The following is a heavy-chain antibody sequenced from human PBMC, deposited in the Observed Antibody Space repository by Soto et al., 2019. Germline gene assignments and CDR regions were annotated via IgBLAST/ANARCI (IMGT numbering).Heavy chain of an antibody. Sequence: EVQLVESGGGLVQPGGSLRLSCAASGFTFSSYWMSWVRQAPGKGLEWVANIKQDGSEKYYVDSVKGRLTISRDNAKNFLYLHMNSLRAEDTVVYYCARDVGDSVLVPAAIDDFDFWCQGRIVNVSS. V-gene: IGHV3-7*03. J-gene: IGHJ3*01. CDR1: GFTFSSYW. CDR3: ARDVGDSVLVPAAIDDFDF. D-gene: IGHD2-2*01. CDR2: IKQDGSEK.